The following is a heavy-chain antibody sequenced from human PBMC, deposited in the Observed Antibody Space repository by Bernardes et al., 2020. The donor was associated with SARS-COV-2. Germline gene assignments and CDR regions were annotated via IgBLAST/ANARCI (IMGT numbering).Heavy chain of an antibody. Sequence: SESLSLTCTVSGGSIVTYDYYWVWLLQPPGKGLEWIGSIYDSGITYFNPSLKSRVTITADTSKNQFILKLNSVTAADTAVYYCATIPLQLLLFDYWGQGSLVGVAS. CDR3: ATIPLQLLLFDY. J-gene: IGHJ4*02. CDR2: IYDSGIT. V-gene: IGHV4-39*01. CDR1: GGSIVTYDYY. D-gene: IGHD6-13*01.